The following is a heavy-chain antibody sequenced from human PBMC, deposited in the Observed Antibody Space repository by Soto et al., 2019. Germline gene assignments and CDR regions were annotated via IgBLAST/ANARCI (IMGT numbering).Heavy chain of an antibody. Sequence: SVKVSCKASGGTFSSYAISWVRQAPGQGLEWMGGIIPIFGTANYAQKLQGRVTITADKSTSTAYMELSSLRSEDTAVYYCARDGYSYGTHYYYYYGMDVWGQGTTVTVSS. V-gene: IGHV1-69*06. D-gene: IGHD5-18*01. CDR3: ARDGYSYGTHYYYYYGMDV. J-gene: IGHJ6*02. CDR2: IIPIFGTA. CDR1: GGTFSSYA.